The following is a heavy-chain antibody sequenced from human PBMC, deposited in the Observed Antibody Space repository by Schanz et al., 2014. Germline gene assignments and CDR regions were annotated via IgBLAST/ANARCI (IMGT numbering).Heavy chain of an antibody. Sequence: QVQPVESGGGVVQPGRSLRLSCAASGFTFSSYGMHWVRQAPGKGLEWVAVISYDGSDKFYADSVKGRFTISRDNSKNTLYLQMNSLRVEDTAVYYCARSGSYHHDYYYYYYGVDVWGQGTTVTVSS. V-gene: IGHV3-30*03. J-gene: IGHJ6*02. CDR1: GFTFSSYG. CDR3: ARSGSYHHDYYYYYYGVDV. CDR2: ISYDGSDK. D-gene: IGHD1-26*01.